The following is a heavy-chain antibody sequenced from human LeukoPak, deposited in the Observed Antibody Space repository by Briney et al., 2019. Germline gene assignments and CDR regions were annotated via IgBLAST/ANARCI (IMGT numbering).Heavy chain of an antibody. J-gene: IGHJ3*02. Sequence: GRSLRLSCAASGFTFSSYGMHWVRQAPGKGLEWVALISYDGGNKYYADSVKGRFTISRDNSKNTLYLQMNSLRAEDTAVYYCASMCSSTSCYDAFDIWGQGTKVTVSS. CDR1: GFTFSSYG. CDR2: ISYDGGNK. D-gene: IGHD2-2*01. CDR3: ASMCSSTSCYDAFDI. V-gene: IGHV3-30*03.